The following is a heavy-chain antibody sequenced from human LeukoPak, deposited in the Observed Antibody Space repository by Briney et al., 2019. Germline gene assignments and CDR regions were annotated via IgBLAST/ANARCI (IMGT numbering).Heavy chain of an antibody. CDR1: GGTFSRYA. V-gene: IGHV1-69*13. Sequence: SVKVSCKASGGTFSRYAISWVRQAPGQGLEWMGGIIPIFGTANYAQKFQGRVTITADESTSKASMELNSLRSEDTAAYYFSRDPSLTGELYTLDYWGRGTLVTVSS. CDR2: IIPIFGTA. J-gene: IGHJ4*02. CDR3: SRDPSLTGELYTLDY. D-gene: IGHD3-16*01.